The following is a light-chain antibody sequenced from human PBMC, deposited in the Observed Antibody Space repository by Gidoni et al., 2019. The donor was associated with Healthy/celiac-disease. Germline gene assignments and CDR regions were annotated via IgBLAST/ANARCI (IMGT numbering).Light chain of an antibody. CDR2: WAS. V-gene: IGKV4-1*01. CDR1: QSVLYSSNNNNY. CDR3: QQYYSTPLYT. Sequence: DIVMTQSPDSLAVSLGERATINCKSSQSVLYSSNNNNYLAWYQQKPGQPPKLLIYWASTRESGVPDRVSGSGSGTDFTLSISSLQAEDVAVYYCQQYYSTPLYTFXQXTKLEIK. J-gene: IGKJ2*01.